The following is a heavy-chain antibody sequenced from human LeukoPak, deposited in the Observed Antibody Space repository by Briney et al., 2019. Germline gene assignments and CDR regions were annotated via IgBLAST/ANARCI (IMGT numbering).Heavy chain of an antibody. J-gene: IGHJ3*02. V-gene: IGHV4-39*01. CDR1: GGSISSNSYY. CDR2: IYYSGST. D-gene: IGHD2-2*01. CDR3: ARGYCSSTSCYPNDAFDI. Sequence: SETLSLTCAVSGGSISSNSYYWGWIRQPPGKGLEWIGSIYYSGSTYYNPSLKRRVTISVDTSKNQFSLKLSSVTAADTAVYYCARGYCSSTSCYPNDAFDIWGQGTMVTVSS.